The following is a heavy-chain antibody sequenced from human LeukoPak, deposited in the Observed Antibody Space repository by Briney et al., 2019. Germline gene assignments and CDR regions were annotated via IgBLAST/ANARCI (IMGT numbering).Heavy chain of an antibody. J-gene: IGHJ2*01. D-gene: IGHD3-10*01. CDR1: GFTFSGYW. Sequence: GGSLRLSCAASGFTFSGYWMSWVRQAPGKGLEWVANIKQDGSEKYYVDSVKGRFTISRDNAKNSLYLQMNSLRAEDTAVYYCARDGGRVTMVRGVIINVPLWYFDLWGRGTLVTVSS. V-gene: IGHV3-7*01. CDR3: ARDGGRVTMVRGVIINVPLWYFDL. CDR2: IKQDGSEK.